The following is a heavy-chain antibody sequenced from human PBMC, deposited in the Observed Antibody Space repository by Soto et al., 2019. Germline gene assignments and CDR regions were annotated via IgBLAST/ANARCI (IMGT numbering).Heavy chain of an antibody. CDR1: GYTFSSYY. D-gene: IGHD4-17*01. J-gene: IGHJ6*03. V-gene: IGHV1-46*01. CDR2: INPSGGST. Sequence: GASVKVSCKASGYTFSSYYMHWVRQAPGQGLEWMGIINPSGGSTSYAQKFQGRVTMTRDTSTSTVYMELSSLRSEDTAVYYCARDRLYGDTKPNYYYYYMDVWGKGTTVTVSS. CDR3: ARDRLYGDTKPNYYYYYMDV.